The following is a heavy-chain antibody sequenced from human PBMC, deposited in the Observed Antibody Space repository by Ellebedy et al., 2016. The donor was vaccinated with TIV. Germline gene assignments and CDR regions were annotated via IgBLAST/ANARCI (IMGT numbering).Heavy chain of an antibody. D-gene: IGHD3-22*01. J-gene: IGHJ3*02. CDR3: ARGTYYYDSSGYAFDI. CDR2: INPNSGGT. V-gene: IGHV1-2*02. Sequence: AASVKVSCKASGYTFTSYGISWVRQAPGQGLEWMGWINPNSGGTNYAQKFQGRVTMTRDTSISTAYMELSRLRSDDTAVYYCARGTYYYDSSGYAFDIWGQGTMVTVSS. CDR1: GYTFTSYG.